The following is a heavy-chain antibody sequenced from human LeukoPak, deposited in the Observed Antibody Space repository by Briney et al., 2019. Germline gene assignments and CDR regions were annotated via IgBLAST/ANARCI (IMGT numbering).Heavy chain of an antibody. CDR2: IYYSGST. J-gene: IGHJ6*03. V-gene: IGHV4-39*07. D-gene: IGHD3-10*01. CDR1: GGSISSSSYY. CDR3: ARTPSLRWYYGSGRPDDYYYYLDV. Sequence: KASETLSLTCTVSGGSISSSSYYWGWIRQPPGKGLEWIGSIYYSGSTNYNPSLKSRVTISVDTSKNQFSLKLSSVTAADTAVYYCARTPSLRWYYGSGRPDDYYYYLDVWGKGTTVTMSS.